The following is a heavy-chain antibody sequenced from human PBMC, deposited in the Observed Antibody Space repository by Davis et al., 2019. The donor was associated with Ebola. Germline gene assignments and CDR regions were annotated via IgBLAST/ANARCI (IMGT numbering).Heavy chain of an antibody. CDR3: ARDRERVQLGGNYYYDLHV. CDR2: INPNSGGT. J-gene: IGHJ6*02. D-gene: IGHD6-6*01. Sequence: AASVKVSCKASGYTFTGYYMHWVRQAPGQGLEWMGWINPNSGGTNYAQKFQGWVTMTRDTSISTAYMELSRLRSDDTAIYYCARDRERVQLGGNYYYDLHVWGQGTTVTVSS. V-gene: IGHV1-2*04. CDR1: GYTFTGYY.